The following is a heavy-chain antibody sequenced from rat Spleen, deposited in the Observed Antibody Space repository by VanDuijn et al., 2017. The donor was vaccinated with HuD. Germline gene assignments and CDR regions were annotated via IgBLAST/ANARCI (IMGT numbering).Heavy chain of an antibody. V-gene: IGHV5-31*01. CDR1: GFTFNYYW. CDR3: ARVGRSRLQGFAN. CDR2: ISTGGGST. J-gene: IGHJ3*01. Sequence: EVQVVESGGGLVQPGRSLRLSCVVSGFTFNYYWMTWIRQAPTKGLEWVAYISTGGGSTYYRDSVKGRFTISRDNAKSTLYLQMDSLKSEDTATYYCARVGRSRLQGFANWGQGTLVTVSS. D-gene: IGHD1-1*01.